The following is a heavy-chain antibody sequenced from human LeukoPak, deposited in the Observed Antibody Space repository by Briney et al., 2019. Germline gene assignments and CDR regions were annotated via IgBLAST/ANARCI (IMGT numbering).Heavy chain of an antibody. J-gene: IGHJ4*02. Sequence: GGSLRLSCGASGFTFSSSAMHWVRQGPGKGLEWVAYIAHHGNNKYYAGSVKGRFTISRDNSKGSLYLQMNSLRADDTAVYYCAKDGSWSCTDWGQGTLVRVSS. CDR2: IAHHGNNK. V-gene: IGHV3-30*02. D-gene: IGHD2-8*02. CDR3: AKDGSWSCTD. CDR1: GFTFSSSA.